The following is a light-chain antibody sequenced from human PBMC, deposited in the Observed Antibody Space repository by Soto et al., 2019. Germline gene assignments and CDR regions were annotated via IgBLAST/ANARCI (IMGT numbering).Light chain of an antibody. V-gene: IGKV3-15*01. CDR3: QQYNTWHRT. J-gene: IGKJ1*01. Sequence: EIVMPQSPGTLSLSAGDRATLSCRASQSITTHLAWYQQRPGQAPRLLIYHSSTRATGVPTRFSGSGSGTDFTLTINSLQSEDIAVYYCQQYNTWHRTFGQGTKV. CDR1: QSITTH. CDR2: HSS.